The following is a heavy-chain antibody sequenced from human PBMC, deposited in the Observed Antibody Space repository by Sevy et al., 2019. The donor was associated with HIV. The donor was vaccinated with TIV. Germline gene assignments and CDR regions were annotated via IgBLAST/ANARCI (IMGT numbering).Heavy chain of an antibody. D-gene: IGHD3-22*01. CDR3: AKEVGSSGSAGYLDY. CDR1: GVTIGSSV. Sequence: GGSLRLSCAASGVTIGSSVIHWVRQAPGKGLEWVALTRHAGAVIDYAKSVKGRFTLSADNAKNTVYVEMTSLRVEDTAICHCAKEVGSSGSAGYLDYWGPGTLVTVSS. V-gene: IGHV3-30*02. J-gene: IGHJ4*02. CDR2: TRHAGAVI.